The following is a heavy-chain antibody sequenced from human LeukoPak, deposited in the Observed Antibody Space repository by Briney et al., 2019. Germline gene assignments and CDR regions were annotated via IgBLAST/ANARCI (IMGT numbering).Heavy chain of an antibody. J-gene: IGHJ4*02. CDR2: ISTSGVST. CDR3: ARKAVNHFDY. D-gene: IGHD2-15*01. Sequence: GGSLRLSCAASGFTFSSHAMSWVRQAPGKGLEWVSSISTSGVSTNYADSVKGRFTISRDNSNNTVYLQMNSLRAEDTAVYYCARKAVNHFDYWGQGTLVTVSS. CDR1: GFTFSSHA. V-gene: IGHV3-23*01.